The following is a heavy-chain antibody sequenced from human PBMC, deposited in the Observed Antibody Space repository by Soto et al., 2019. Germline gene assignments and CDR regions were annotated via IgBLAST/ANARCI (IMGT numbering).Heavy chain of an antibody. D-gene: IGHD5-12*01. CDR3: VKDQDIVATIGNY. CDR1: GFTFSSYA. J-gene: IGHJ4*02. V-gene: IGHV3-64D*06. CDR2: ISSNGGST. Sequence: GGSLRLSCSASGFTFSSYAMHWVSQAPGKGLEYVSAISSNGGSTYYADSVKGRFTISRDNSKNTLYLQMSSLRAEDTAVYYCVKDQDIVATIGNYWGQGTLVTVSS.